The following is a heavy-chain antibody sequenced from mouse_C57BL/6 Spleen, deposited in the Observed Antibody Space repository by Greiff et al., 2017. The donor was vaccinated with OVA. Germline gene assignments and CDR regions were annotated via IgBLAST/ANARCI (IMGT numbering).Heavy chain of an antibody. CDR3: TTAYYYGSSPHFDY. CDR2: IDPEDGDT. D-gene: IGHD1-1*01. CDR1: GFNIKDYY. Sequence: EVQLQQSGAELVRPGASVKLSCTASGFNIKDYYMHWVKQRPEQGLEWIGRIDPEDGDTEYAPKFQGKATMTADTSSNTAYLQLSSLTSEDTAVYDCTTAYYYGSSPHFDYWGQGTTLTVSS. V-gene: IGHV14-1*01. J-gene: IGHJ2*01.